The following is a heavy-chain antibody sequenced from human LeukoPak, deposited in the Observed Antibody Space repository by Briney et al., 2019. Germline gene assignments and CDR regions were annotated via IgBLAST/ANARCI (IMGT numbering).Heavy chain of an antibody. CDR3: ARVGVPAAMAQFDP. D-gene: IGHD2-2*01. CDR2: INPNSGGT. V-gene: IGHV1-2*02. J-gene: IGHJ5*02. CDR1: GYTFTGYY. Sequence: ASVKVSCKASGYTFTGYYMHWVRQAPGQGLEWMGWINPNSGGTNYAQKFQGRVTITRDTSISTAYMELSRLRSDDTAVYYCARVGVPAAMAQFDPWGQGTLVTVSS.